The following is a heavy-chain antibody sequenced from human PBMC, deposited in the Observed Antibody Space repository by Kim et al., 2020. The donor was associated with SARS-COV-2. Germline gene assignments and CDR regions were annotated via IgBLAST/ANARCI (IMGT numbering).Heavy chain of an antibody. CDR2: INPSGGST. CDR1: GYTFTSYY. V-gene: IGHV1-46*01. Sequence: ASVKVSCKASGYTFTSYYMHWVRQAPGQGLEWMGIINPSGGSTSYAQKFQGRVTMTRDTSTSTVYMELSSLRSEDTAVYYCARDSVQLARGRRWFDPWGQGTLVTVSS. J-gene: IGHJ5*02. D-gene: IGHD5-18*01. CDR3: ARDSVQLARGRRWFDP.